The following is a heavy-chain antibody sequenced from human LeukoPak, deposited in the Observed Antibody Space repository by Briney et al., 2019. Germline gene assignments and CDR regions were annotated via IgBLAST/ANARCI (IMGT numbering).Heavy chain of an antibody. D-gene: IGHD6-19*01. Sequence: GGSLRLSCAASGFTFSSYGMHWVRQAPGKGLEWVSAISGSGASTYYADSVKGRFTISRDNSKNTLYLQMNSLRVEDTAVYYCAKDPAVANTARRFQHWGQGTLVTVTS. V-gene: IGHV3-23*01. CDR1: GFTFSSYG. CDR3: AKDPAVANTARRFQH. J-gene: IGHJ1*01. CDR2: ISGSGAST.